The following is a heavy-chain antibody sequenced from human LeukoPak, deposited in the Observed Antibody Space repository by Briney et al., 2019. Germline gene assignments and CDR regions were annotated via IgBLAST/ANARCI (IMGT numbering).Heavy chain of an antibody. CDR3: ASRYGDYVRGWFDP. D-gene: IGHD4-17*01. J-gene: IGHJ5*02. CDR2: IYYTGST. CDR1: GDSVSSPSFF. V-gene: IGHV4-61*01. Sequence: ASETLSLTCTVSGDSVSSPSFFWSWIRQPPGTGLEWIGHIYYTGSTKYNPSLKSRITMSIDKSKNQFSLILSSVTAADTAVYYCASRYGDYVRGWFDPWGQGTLVTVSS.